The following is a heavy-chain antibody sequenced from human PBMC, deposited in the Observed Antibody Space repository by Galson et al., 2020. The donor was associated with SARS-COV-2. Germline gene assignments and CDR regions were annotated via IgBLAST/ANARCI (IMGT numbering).Heavy chain of an antibody. CDR3: ARGQQTELLTPFDF. CDR1: GGSVSSGAFS. J-gene: IGHJ4*02. V-gene: IGHV4-30-2*01. D-gene: IGHD1-26*01. CDR2: IYDSGNT. Sequence: SQTLSLTCAVSGGSVSSGAFSWSWIRQPPGKGLEWIGYIYDSGNTYYNPSLKSRVSISVDRSKNQFSLNLSSVTAADTAVYYCARGQQTELLTPFDFWSQGTLVTVSS.